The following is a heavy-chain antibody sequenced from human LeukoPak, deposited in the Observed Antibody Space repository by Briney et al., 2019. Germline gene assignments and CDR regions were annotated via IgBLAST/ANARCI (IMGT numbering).Heavy chain of an antibody. CDR2: ISAYNGNT. CDR1: GYTFTSYG. D-gene: IGHD3-22*01. J-gene: IGHJ4*02. CDR3: ARVRDTMIVVVIMDY. Sequence: GASVKVSCKAPGYTFTSYGISWVRQAPGQGLEWMGWISAYNGNTNYAQKLQGRVTMTTDTSTSTAYMELRSLRSDDTAVYYCARVRDTMIVVVIMDYWGQGTLVTVSS. V-gene: IGHV1-18*01.